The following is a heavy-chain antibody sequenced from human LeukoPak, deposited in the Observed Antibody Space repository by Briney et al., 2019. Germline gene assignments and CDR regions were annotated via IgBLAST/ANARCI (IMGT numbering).Heavy chain of an antibody. CDR3: ARDIGSNYYDSSGSDY. J-gene: IGHJ4*02. V-gene: IGHV3-33*01. Sequence: GGSLRLSCAASGFTFSSYGMHWVHQAPGKGLEWVAVIWYDGSNKYYADSLKGRFTISRDNSKNTLYLQMNTLRAEDTAVYYCARDIGSNYYDSSGSDYWGQGTLVTVSS. CDR2: IWYDGSNK. CDR1: GFTFSSYG. D-gene: IGHD3-22*01.